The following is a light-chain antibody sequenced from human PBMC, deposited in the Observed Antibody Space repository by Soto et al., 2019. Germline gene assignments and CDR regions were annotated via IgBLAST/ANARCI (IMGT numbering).Light chain of an antibody. CDR1: QNIRGNE. Sequence: VLTQSPGTLSLSPGERTTLSCRASQNIRGNELAWYQQKPGQPPRLLIYRGSSRAPGIPDRFSGRGSGTEVTLTISSREPEDFAVYYCQDYGSSAPWTFGQGTRVEIK. J-gene: IGKJ1*01. CDR3: QDYGSSAPWT. V-gene: IGKV3-20*01. CDR2: RGS.